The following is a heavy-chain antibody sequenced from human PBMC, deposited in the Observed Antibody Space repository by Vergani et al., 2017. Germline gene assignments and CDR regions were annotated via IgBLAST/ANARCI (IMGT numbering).Heavy chain of an antibody. CDR3: ARDLRLLYNRFDT. J-gene: IGHJ5*02. CDR1: GFTFNQYG. D-gene: IGHD1-14*01. CDR2: TWYDGNNK. V-gene: IGHV3-33*01. Sequence: QVQLVESGGGVVQPGRSLRLSCAASGFTFNQYGMHWVRQAPGKGLEWVAVTWYDGNNKQYADSVKGRFTISRDNSKSTMYLQMNSLRDEDTGVYYCARDLRLLYNRFDTWGKGTLFTVSA.